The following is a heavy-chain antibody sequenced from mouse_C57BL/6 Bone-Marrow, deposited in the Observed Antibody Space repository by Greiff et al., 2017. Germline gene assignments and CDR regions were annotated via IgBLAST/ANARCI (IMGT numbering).Heavy chain of an antibody. J-gene: IGHJ4*01. CDR1: GYTFTSYW. Sequence: QVQLQQPGAELVMPGASVKLSCKASGYTFTSYWMHWVKQRPGQGLEWIGMIHPNSGSTNYNEKFKSKATLTVDKSSSTAYMQLSSLTSEDSAVYYCARQLRLHYYAMDYWGQGTSVTVSS. V-gene: IGHV1-64*01. D-gene: IGHD3-2*02. CDR2: IHPNSGST. CDR3: ARQLRLHYYAMDY.